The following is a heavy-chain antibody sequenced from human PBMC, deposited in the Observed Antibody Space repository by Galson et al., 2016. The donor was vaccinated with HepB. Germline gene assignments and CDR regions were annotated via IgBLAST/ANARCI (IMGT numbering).Heavy chain of an antibody. V-gene: IGHV3-33*01. Sequence: SGAEVKKPGESLKISCKGSGYSFTTYWIGWVRQAPGKGLEWVAVIWYDGSIKYHADSVKGRFTISRDNSQNTLFLQMNSLRAEDTAVYYCARETRDGSYYFEYWGQGTRVTVSS. CDR3: ARETRDGSYYFEY. D-gene: IGHD1-26*01. CDR2: IWYDGSIK. CDR1: GYSFTTYW. J-gene: IGHJ4*02.